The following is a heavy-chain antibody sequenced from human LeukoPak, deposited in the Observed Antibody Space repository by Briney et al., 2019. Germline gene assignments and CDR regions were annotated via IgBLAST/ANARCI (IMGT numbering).Heavy chain of an antibody. Sequence: PSETLSLTCSVSGGSISNYYWNWIRQSPGKGLECIGNSYNSGSTNYNPSLKSRVTISVDTSKNQFSLRLSSVTAADTAVYYCARGRDLDAFDIWGQGTMVTVSS. CDR3: ARGRDLDAFDI. J-gene: IGHJ3*02. V-gene: IGHV4-59*12. CDR1: GGSISNYY. CDR2: SYNSGST.